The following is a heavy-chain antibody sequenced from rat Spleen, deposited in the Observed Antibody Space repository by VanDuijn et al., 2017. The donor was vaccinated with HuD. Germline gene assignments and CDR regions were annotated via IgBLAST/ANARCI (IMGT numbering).Heavy chain of an antibody. J-gene: IGHJ3*01. V-gene: IGHV5-25*01. D-gene: IGHD4-3*01. CDR3: ARLGGLRNWFAY. CDR1: GFTFTNYY. Sequence: EVQLVESGGGLVQPGGSLRLSCAASGFTFTNYYMAWVRQAPTKGLEWVAYISTGGDNTYYRDSVKGRFTISRDNAKSTLYLQLDSLRSEDTATYYCARLGGLRNWFAYWGQGTLVTVSS. CDR2: ISTGGDNT.